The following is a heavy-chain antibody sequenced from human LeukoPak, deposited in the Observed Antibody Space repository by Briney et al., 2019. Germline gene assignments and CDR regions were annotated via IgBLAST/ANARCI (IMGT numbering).Heavy chain of an antibody. CDR2: ISYSGST. D-gene: IGHD1-26*01. CDR3: AGGPDRAKVGY. V-gene: IGHV4-59*01. J-gene: IGHJ4*02. Sequence: PSETLSLTCTVSGGSITGYYWSWIRQPPGKGLEWIGYISYSGSTNSNPSLKSRVTMSVDTSKNQFSLKLSSVTAADTAVYYCAGGPDRAKVGYWGQGALVTVSS. CDR1: GGSITGYY.